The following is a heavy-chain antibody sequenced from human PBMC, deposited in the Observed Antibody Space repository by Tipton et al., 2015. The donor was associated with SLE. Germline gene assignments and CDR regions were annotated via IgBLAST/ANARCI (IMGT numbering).Heavy chain of an antibody. CDR2: IYYSGST. D-gene: IGHD2-2*01. Sequence: TLSLTCTVSGGSISRYYWSWIRQPPGKGLEWIGDIYYSGSTNYNPSLKSRVTISVDTSKNQFSLKLSSVTAADTAVYYCARSRPPVVPGAFDIWGQRTMGTVSS. V-gene: IGHV4-59*01. CDR1: GGSISRYY. J-gene: IGHJ3*02. CDR3: ARSRPPVVPGAFDI.